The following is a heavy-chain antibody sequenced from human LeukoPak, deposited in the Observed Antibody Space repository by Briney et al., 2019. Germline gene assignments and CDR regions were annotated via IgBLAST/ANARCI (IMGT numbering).Heavy chain of an antibody. D-gene: IGHD4-17*01. Sequence: ASVKVSRKASGYTFTGYYMHWVRQAPGQGLEWMGWINPKSGGTNYAQKFQGRVTMTRDTSISTAYMELSRLRSDDTAVYHCARDVAVTLSYYFYFGMDVWGQGTTVTVSS. CDR2: INPKSGGT. CDR3: ARDVAVTLSYYFYFGMDV. J-gene: IGHJ6*02. CDR1: GYTFTGYY. V-gene: IGHV1-2*02.